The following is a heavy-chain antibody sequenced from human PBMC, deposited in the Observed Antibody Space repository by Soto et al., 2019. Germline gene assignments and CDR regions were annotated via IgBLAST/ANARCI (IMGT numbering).Heavy chain of an antibody. CDR3: AREYSGYDTSFDY. V-gene: IGHV3-33*01. D-gene: IGHD5-12*01. CDR2: IWYDGSNK. Sequence: GGSLRLSCAASGFTFSSYGMHWVRQAPGKGLEWVAVIWYDGSNKYYADSVKGRFTISRDNSKNTLYLQMNSLRAEDTAVYYCAREYSGYDTSFDYWGQGTLVTVSS. J-gene: IGHJ4*02. CDR1: GFTFSSYG.